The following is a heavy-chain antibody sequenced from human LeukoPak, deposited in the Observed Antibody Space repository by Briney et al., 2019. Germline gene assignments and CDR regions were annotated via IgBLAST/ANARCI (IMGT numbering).Heavy chain of an antibody. CDR1: GFTFTKAW. D-gene: IGHD3-16*01. CDR3: ARAMSTFGGVRNYFDS. J-gene: IGHJ4*02. V-gene: IGHV3-48*04. Sequence: PGGSLRLSCAASGFTFTKAWMNWVRQAPGKGLEWVSFVSISSGTIYYADSVKGRFRISRDNAKSSLDLEMNSLRAEDTAVYYCARAMSTFGGVRNYFDSWGQGTLVTVSS. CDR2: VSISSGTI.